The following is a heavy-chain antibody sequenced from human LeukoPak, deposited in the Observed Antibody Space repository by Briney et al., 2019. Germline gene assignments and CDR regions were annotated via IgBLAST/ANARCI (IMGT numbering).Heavy chain of an antibody. CDR1: GGSISGSSYY. D-gene: IGHD3-10*01. CDR2: IYYSGST. CDR3: ARLVTYYYGPIDY. J-gene: IGHJ4*02. V-gene: IGHV4-39*01. Sequence: SETLSLSCTVSGGSISGSSYYWGWIRQPLGKGLEWIGSIYYSGSTCYNPSLKSRVTISVDTSKNQFSLKLNSVTATDTAVYYCARLVTYYYGPIDYWGRGTLVTVSS.